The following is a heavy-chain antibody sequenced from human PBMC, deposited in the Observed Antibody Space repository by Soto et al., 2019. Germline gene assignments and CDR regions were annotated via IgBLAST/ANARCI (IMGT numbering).Heavy chain of an antibody. Sequence: LETLSLTCTVSGGSISSYYWSWIRQPPGKGLEWIGYIYYSGSTNYNPSLKSRVTISVDTSKNQFSLKLSSVTAADTAVYYCARGRGYYYYGMDVWGQGTTVTVSS. J-gene: IGHJ6*02. D-gene: IGHD3-10*01. CDR2: IYYSGST. V-gene: IGHV4-59*01. CDR1: GGSISSYY. CDR3: ARGRGYYYYGMDV.